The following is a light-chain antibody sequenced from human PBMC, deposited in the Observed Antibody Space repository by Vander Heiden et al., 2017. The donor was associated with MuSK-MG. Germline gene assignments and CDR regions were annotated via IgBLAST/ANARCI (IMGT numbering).Light chain of an antibody. CDR3: QQYKSYSIT. J-gene: IGKJ5*01. CDR1: QSISSW. CDR2: KAS. Sequence: DIQMTQSPSTLSASVGDRVTITCRASQSISSWLAWYQQKPGKAPKLLIYKASSLESGVPSRFRGSGSGTEFTITISSLQPDDFATYYCQQYKSYSITFGQGTRLEIK. V-gene: IGKV1-5*03.